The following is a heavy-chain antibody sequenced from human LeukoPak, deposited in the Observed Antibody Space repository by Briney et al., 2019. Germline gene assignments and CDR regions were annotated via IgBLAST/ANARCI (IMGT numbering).Heavy chain of an antibody. D-gene: IGHD3-3*01. CDR2: IKQDGSEN. J-gene: IGHJ5*02. CDR1: RFTIYSIW. CDR3: ARRTIWRFLDP. V-gene: IGHV3-7*01. Sequence: GGSLRLSCAASRFTIYSIWMSWDRPAQGKEREGVANIKQDGSENYYVDSVKGRFTISRDNVKNSLYLQMNSLRAEDTAVYYCARRTIWRFLDPWGQGTLVTVSS.